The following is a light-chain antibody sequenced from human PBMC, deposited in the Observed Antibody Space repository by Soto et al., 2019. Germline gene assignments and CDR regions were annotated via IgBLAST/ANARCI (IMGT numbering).Light chain of an antibody. CDR1: QSVSSSY. CDR2: GAS. Sequence: EIVLTQSPGTLSLSPGERATLSCRASQSVSSSYLAWYQQKPGQPPRLLIYGASSRATGIPDRFSGSGSGTFFTLTTTTVEHKDFAVYYCTHFHTSFGGGTKVETK. V-gene: IGKV3-20*01. J-gene: IGKJ4*01. CDR3: THFHTS.